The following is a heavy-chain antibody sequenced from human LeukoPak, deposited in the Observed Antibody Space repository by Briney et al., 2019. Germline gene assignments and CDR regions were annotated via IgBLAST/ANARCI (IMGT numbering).Heavy chain of an antibody. CDR1: GYSFTSYW. Sequence: GESLRISCKGSGYSFTSYWISWVRQMPGKGMDWMERIDPSDSYTNYSPSFQGHVTISADKSISTAYLQWSSLKASDTAMYYFARHDYDILTGFSGSSDYWGQGTLVTVSS. CDR3: ARHDYDILTGFSGSSDY. CDR2: IDPSDSYT. V-gene: IGHV5-10-1*01. J-gene: IGHJ4*02. D-gene: IGHD3-9*01.